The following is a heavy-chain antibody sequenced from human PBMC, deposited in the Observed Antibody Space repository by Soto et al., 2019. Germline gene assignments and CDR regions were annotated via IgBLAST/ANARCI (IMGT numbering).Heavy chain of an antibody. CDR2: INYSGGT. CDR3: ARIREQWLSYDAFDM. J-gene: IGHJ3*02. D-gene: IGHD6-19*01. CDR1: GGSISSGGYY. V-gene: IGHV4-31*03. Sequence: SETLSLTCTVSGGSISSGGYYWSWIRQHPGKGLEWIGYINYSGGTYYNPSLKSRVSISADTSKSQFSLKLSSVTAADTAVYYCARIREQWLSYDAFDMWGKGTMVTLSS.